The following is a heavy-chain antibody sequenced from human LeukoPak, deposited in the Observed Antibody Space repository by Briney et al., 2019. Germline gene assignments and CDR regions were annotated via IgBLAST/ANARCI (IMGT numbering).Heavy chain of an antibody. D-gene: IGHD4-17*01. CDR3: ARDQSVTNYYYGMDV. V-gene: IGHV3-23*01. J-gene: IGHJ6*02. CDR2: INGGGDST. CDR1: GFTFRSYA. Sequence: GGSLRLSCAASGFTFRSYAMSWVRQAPGKGLEWVSAINGGGDSTYYVDSVKGRFTISRDNPENTLYLQMNSLRAEDTAVYYCARDQSVTNYYYGMDVWGQGTTVTVSS.